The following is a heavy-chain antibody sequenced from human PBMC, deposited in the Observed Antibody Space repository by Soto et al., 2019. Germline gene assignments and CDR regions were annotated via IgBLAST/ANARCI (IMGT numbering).Heavy chain of an antibody. CDR2: IHYSGST. J-gene: IGHJ4*02. V-gene: IGHV4-30-4*01. CDR1: GASISSGGAYY. CDR3: ARSPRGLGNFDY. Sequence: QVQLQESGPGLVKPSQTLSLSCAVSGASISSGGAYYWSWIRQSPGKGLEWIGYIHYSGSTWFNSSLNSRVTMSVDTANNRFSLKVSSVTAADTAVYYCARSPRGLGNFDYWGQGTLVTVSS. D-gene: IGHD3-10*01.